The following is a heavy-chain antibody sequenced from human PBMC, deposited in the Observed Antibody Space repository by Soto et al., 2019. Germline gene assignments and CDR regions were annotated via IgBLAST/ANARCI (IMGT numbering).Heavy chain of an antibody. CDR2: TYTSGST. Sequence: SETLSLTCTVSDGSISSSYWSWIRQPAGKGLEWIGRTYTSGSTNYNPSLKSRVTISVDRSKNHFFLNLTSVTAADTAVYYCATYRKFFQIWGQGTKVTVSS. J-gene: IGHJ3*02. V-gene: IGHV4-4*07. CDR1: DGSISSSY. CDR3: ATYRKFFQI.